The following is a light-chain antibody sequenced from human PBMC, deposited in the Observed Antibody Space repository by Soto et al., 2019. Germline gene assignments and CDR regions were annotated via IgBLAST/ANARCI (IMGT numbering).Light chain of an antibody. CDR1: SSDVGGYNY. CDR3: SSYTSSSTLDVV. CDR2: DVS. J-gene: IGLJ2*01. V-gene: IGLV2-14*01. Sequence: QSALTQPASVSGSPGQSITISCTGTSSDVGGYNYVSWYQQHPGKAPKLMLYDVSNRPSGVSNRFSGSKSGNTASLTISGLQAEEEADYYCSSYTSSSTLDVVFGGGTQVTVL.